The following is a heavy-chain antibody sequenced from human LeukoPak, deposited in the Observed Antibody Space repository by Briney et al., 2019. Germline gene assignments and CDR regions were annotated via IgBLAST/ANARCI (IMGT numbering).Heavy chain of an antibody. CDR1: GGSISSSSYY. V-gene: IGHV4-39*01. J-gene: IGHJ5*02. CDR3: ARSSGYSSSGGLNWFDT. Sequence: SETLSLTCTVSGGSISSSSYYWGWIRQPPGKRLEWIGSIYYSGSTYYNPSLKSRVTISVDTSKNQFSLKLSSVTAADTAVYYCARSSGYSSSGGLNWFDTWGQGTLVTVSS. D-gene: IGHD6-13*01. CDR2: IYYSGST.